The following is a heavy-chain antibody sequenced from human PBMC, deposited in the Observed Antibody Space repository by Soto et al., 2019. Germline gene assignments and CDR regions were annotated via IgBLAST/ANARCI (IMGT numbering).Heavy chain of an antibody. CDR1: GYTFTGYY. CDR3: ARDVAARSWFDP. V-gene: IGHV1-2*02. Sequence: ASVKVSCKASGYTFTGYYMHWVRQAPGQGLEWMGWINPNSGGTNYAQKFQGRVTMTRDTSISTAYMELSRLRSDDTAVYYCARDVAARSWFDPWGQGTLVTSPQ. D-gene: IGHD6-6*01. CDR2: INPNSGGT. J-gene: IGHJ5*02.